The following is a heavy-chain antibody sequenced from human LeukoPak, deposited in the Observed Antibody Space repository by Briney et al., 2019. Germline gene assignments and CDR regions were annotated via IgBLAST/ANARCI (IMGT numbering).Heavy chain of an antibody. J-gene: IGHJ4*02. CDR3: AREEIAAAGKGDY. Sequence: GGSLRLSCAASGFTFDDYAMHWVRQAPGKGLEWVSSISSSSSYIYYADSVKGRFTISRDNAKNSLYLQMNSLRAEDTAVYYCAREEIAAAGKGDYWGQGTLVTVSS. V-gene: IGHV3-21*01. CDR1: GFTFDDYA. CDR2: ISSSSSYI. D-gene: IGHD6-13*01.